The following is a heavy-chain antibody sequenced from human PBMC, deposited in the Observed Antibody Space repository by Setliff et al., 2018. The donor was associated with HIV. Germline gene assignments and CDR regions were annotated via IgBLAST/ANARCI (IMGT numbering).Heavy chain of an antibody. Sequence: ASVKVSCKASGGTFSDYYMHWVRQAPGQGLEWMGWINPNSGGTNYAQKFQSRVNMTRDTSISTTYMELSRLRSDDTAVYYCARDPGYKSTWYGVFDIWGQGTMVTVSS. CDR1: GGTFSDYY. J-gene: IGHJ3*02. D-gene: IGHD6-13*01. V-gene: IGHV1-2*02. CDR3: ARDPGYKSTWYGVFDI. CDR2: INPNSGGT.